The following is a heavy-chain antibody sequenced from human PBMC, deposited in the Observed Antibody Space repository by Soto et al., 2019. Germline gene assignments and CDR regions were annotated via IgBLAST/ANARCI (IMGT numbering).Heavy chain of an antibody. D-gene: IGHD4-17*01. V-gene: IGHV1-69*13. CDR3: ARDWVSTVVTLLTRYYYGMDV. CDR2: IIPIFGTA. CDR1: GYTFSSYA. J-gene: IGHJ6*02. Sequence: SVKVSCKASGYTFSSYAISWVRQAPGQGLEWMGGIIPIFGTANYAQKFQGRVTITADESTSTAYMELSSLRSEDTAVYYCARDWVSTVVTLLTRYYYGMDVWGQGTTVTVSS.